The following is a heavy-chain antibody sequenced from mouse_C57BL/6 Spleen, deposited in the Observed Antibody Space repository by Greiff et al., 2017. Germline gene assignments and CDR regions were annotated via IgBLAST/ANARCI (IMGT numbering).Heavy chain of an antibody. Sequence: EVMLVESGGDLVKPGGSLKLSCAASGFTFSSYGMSWVRQTPDKRLEWVATISSGGSYTYYPDSVTGRFTISRDNAKNTLYLQMSSLKSEDTAMYYCARRDYDPYYFDYWGQGTTLTVSS. D-gene: IGHD2-4*01. J-gene: IGHJ2*01. V-gene: IGHV5-6*02. CDR2: ISSGGSYT. CDR3: ARRDYDPYYFDY. CDR1: GFTFSSYG.